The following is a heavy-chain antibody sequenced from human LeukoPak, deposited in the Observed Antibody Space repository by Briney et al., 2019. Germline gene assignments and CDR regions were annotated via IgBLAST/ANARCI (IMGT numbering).Heavy chain of an antibody. V-gene: IGHV3-23*01. CDR1: GFTFSSYA. J-gene: IGHJ4*02. Sequence: GGSLRLSCAASGFTFSSYAMSWVRQAPGKGLEWVSSVSGSGGSTAYADSVKGRFTISKDNSKSTLHLQMNSLRPEDTAVYYCTKGGIQLWYYLDHRGQGNRVTVSS. CDR3: TKGGIQLWYYLDH. CDR2: VSGSGGST. D-gene: IGHD5-18*01.